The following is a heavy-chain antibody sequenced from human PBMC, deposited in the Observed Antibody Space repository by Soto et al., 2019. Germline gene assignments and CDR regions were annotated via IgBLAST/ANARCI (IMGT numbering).Heavy chain of an antibody. J-gene: IGHJ6*02. CDR3: ARDQDEPTPIPMDV. Sequence: PGGSLRLSCAASGFTFSSYGMHWVRQAPGNGLEWVAVIWYDGSNKYYADSVKGRFTISRDNSKNTLYLQMNSLRAEDTAVYYCARDQDEPTPIPMDVWGQGTTVTVSS. D-gene: IGHD2-15*01. CDR1: GFTFSSYG. CDR2: IWYDGSNK. V-gene: IGHV3-33*01.